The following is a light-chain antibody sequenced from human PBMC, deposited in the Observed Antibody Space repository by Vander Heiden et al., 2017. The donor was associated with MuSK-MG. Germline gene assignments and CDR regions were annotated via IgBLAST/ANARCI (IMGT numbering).Light chain of an antibody. CDR3: SSYTTTGIWV. CDR2: DVT. CDR1: SSDVGVYNY. Sequence: SALTQPASVSGSPGQSITISCTETSSDVGVYNYVSWYQQHPGKAPKLMIYDVTNRPSGVSNRFSGSKSRNTASLTISGLQAEDEADYYCSSYTTTGIWVFGGGTKLTVL. J-gene: IGLJ3*02. V-gene: IGLV2-14*03.